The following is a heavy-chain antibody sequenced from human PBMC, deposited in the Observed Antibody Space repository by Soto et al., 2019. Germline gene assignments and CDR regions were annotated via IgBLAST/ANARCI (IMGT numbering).Heavy chain of an antibody. J-gene: IGHJ4*02. CDR3: ARGSVEYCSGGSCYVYFDY. Sequence: QVQLVQSGAEVKKPGSSVKVSCKASGGTFSSYAISWVRQAPGQGLEWMGGIIPIFGTANYAQKFQGRVTMTAGYXXSXDXXELSRLRSEYTDVSYCARGSVEYCSGGSCYVYFDYWGQGTLVTVSS. CDR2: IIPIFGTA. CDR1: GGTFSSYA. D-gene: IGHD2-15*01. V-gene: IGHV1-69*12.